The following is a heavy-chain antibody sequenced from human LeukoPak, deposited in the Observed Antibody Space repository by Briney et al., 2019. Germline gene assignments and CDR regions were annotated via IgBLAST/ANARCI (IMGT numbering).Heavy chain of an antibody. Sequence: SVKVSCKASGFTFTSSAMQWVRQARGQRLEWIGWIVVGSGNTNYAQKFQERVTITRDMSTSTAYMELSSLRSEDTAVYYCATGYCSSTSCLYYMDVWGKGPRSPSP. CDR1: GFTFTSSA. CDR2: IVVGSGNT. V-gene: IGHV1-58*02. D-gene: IGHD2-2*01. CDR3: ATGYCSSTSCLYYMDV. J-gene: IGHJ6*03.